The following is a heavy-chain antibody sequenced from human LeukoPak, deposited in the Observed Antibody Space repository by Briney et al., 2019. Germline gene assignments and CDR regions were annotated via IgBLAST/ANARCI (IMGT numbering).Heavy chain of an antibody. CDR2: IRYDGSNE. J-gene: IGHJ4*02. V-gene: IGHV3-30*02. CDR1: AFSFSSYG. D-gene: IGHD1-26*01. CDR3: AKESQLSYSGTFYIDY. Sequence: PGGSLRLSCVASAFSFSSYGMNWVRRAPGKGLEWVGFIRYDGSNEYYADSVKGRFTISRDSSKNTLYLQMNSLRAEDTAVYYCAKESQLSYSGTFYIDYWGQGTLVTVSS.